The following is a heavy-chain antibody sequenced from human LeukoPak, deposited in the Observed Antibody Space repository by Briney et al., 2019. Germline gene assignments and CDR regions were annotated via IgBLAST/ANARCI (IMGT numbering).Heavy chain of an antibody. CDR3: ANLAAAGLDGFDI. J-gene: IGHJ3*02. CDR1: GFTFSSSS. V-gene: IGHV3-48*01. D-gene: IGHD6-13*01. CDR2: ISSSSSTI. Sequence: PGGSLRLSCAASGFTFSSSSMNWVRQAPGKGLEWVSYISSSSSTIYYADSVKGRFTISRDNAKNSLYLQMNSLRAEDTAVYYCANLAAAGLDGFDIWGQGTMVTVSS.